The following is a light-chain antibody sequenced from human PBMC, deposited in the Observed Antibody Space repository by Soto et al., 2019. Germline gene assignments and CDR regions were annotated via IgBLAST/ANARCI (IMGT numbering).Light chain of an antibody. V-gene: IGLV2-8*01. Sequence: QSALTQPASASGSPGQSVTISCTGTSNDVGAYNYVSWYQQHPGKAPKVMIYEVNKRPSGVPDRFSGSKSGNTASLTVSGLQAEDEADYFCSSFSVSNSFVFGTGTKLTVL. CDR3: SSFSVSNSFV. CDR2: EVN. J-gene: IGLJ1*01. CDR1: SNDVGAYNY.